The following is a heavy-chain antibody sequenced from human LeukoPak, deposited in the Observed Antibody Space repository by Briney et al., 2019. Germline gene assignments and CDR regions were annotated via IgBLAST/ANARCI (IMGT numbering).Heavy chain of an antibody. CDR3: ARDFEPPDY. J-gene: IGHJ4*02. CDR2: ISSSSSYI. V-gene: IGHV3-21*01. Sequence: PGRSLRLSCAASGFTFSTYGLHWVRQAPGKGLEWVSSISSSSSYIYYADSVKGRFTISRDNAKNSLYLQMNSLRAEDTAVYYCARDFEPPDYWGQGTLVTVSS. CDR1: GFTFSTYG. D-gene: IGHD3-9*01.